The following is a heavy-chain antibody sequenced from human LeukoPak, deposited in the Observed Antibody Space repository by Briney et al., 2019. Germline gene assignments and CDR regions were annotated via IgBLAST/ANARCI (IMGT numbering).Heavy chain of an antibody. Sequence: PGGSLRLSCAASGFTFSSYEMNWVRQAPGKGLEWVSYISSSGSTIYYADSVKGRFTISRDNAKNSLYLQMNSLRAEDTAVYYCARDCGGGSCYGPYDAFYIWGQGTMVTVSS. CDR1: GFTFSSYE. CDR2: ISSSGSTI. V-gene: IGHV3-48*03. D-gene: IGHD2-15*01. CDR3: ARDCGGGSCYGPYDAFYI. J-gene: IGHJ3*02.